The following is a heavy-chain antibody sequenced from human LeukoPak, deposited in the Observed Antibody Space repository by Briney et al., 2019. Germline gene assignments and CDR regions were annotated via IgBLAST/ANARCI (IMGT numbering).Heavy chain of an antibody. V-gene: IGHV3-48*01. CDR1: GFTFSSYH. J-gene: IGHJ4*02. CDR2: ISIFSSTI. D-gene: IGHD1-26*01. CDR3: ARTKERELDY. Sequence: GVSLTLSCAASGFTFSSYHMNWLRQAPGKGLEWVSYISIFSSTIYYAVSVKGRFTISRDDANSLVYLQMNSLRAEDTAVYYCARTKERELDYWGQGTLDTVSS.